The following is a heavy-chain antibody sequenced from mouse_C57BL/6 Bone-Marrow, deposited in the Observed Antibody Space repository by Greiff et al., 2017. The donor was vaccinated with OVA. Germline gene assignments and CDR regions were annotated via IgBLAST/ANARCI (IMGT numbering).Heavy chain of an antibody. V-gene: IGHV1-26*01. CDR2: INPNNGGT. D-gene: IGHD2-4*01. J-gene: IGHJ1*03. Sequence: EVQLQQSGPELVKPGASVKISCKASGYTFTDYYMNWVKQSHGKSLEWIGDINPNNGGTSYNQKFKGKATLTVDKSSSTAYMELRSLTSEDSAVYYCARGDYYYDEIVYWYFDVWGTGTTVTVSS. CDR3: ARGDYYYDEIVYWYFDV. CDR1: GYTFTDYY.